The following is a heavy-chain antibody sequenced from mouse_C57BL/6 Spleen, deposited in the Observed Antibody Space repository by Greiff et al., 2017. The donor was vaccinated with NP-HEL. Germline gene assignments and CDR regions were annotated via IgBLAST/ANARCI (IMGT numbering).Heavy chain of an antibody. V-gene: IGHV1-19*01. CDR3: ASSSVDYFDY. J-gene: IGHJ2*01. CDR1: GYTFTDYY. CDR2: INPYNGGT. Sequence: VQLKQSGPVLVKPGASVKMSCKASGYTFTDYYMHWVKQSHGKSLEWIGVINPYNGGTSYNQKFKGKATLTVDKSSSTAYMELNSLTSEDSAIYYCASSSVDYFDYWGQGTTLTVSS.